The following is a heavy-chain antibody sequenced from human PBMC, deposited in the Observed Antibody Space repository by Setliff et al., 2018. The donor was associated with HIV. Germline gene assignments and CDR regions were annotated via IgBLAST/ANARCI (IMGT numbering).Heavy chain of an antibody. CDR2: IYPGDSDT. CDR3: ARQGEVTAVAPFNNFYMDV. Sequence: GESLKISCKGAGYSFTRNWIGWVRQMPGKGLEWMGIIYPGDSDTRYSPSFQGQVTISADRSISTAYLQWRSPKASDTAMYYCARQGEVTAVAPFNNFYMDVWGKGTAVTVSS. D-gene: IGHD2-21*02. J-gene: IGHJ6*03. V-gene: IGHV5-51*01. CDR1: GYSFTRNW.